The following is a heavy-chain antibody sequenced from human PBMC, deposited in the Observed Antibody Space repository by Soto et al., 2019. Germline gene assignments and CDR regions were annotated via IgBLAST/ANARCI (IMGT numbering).Heavy chain of an antibody. CDR1: GYTFTSYD. CDR2: MNPNSGNT. CDR3: ARGHSSSWYWSSWFDP. D-gene: IGHD6-13*01. V-gene: IGHV1-8*01. Sequence: QVQLVQSGAEVKKPGASVKVSCKASGYTFTSYDINWVRQATGQGLEWMGWMNPNSGNTGYAQKFQGRVTITRTTYISTAYMELSSLRSEDTAVYYCARGHSSSWYWSSWFDPWGQGTLVTVSS. J-gene: IGHJ5*02.